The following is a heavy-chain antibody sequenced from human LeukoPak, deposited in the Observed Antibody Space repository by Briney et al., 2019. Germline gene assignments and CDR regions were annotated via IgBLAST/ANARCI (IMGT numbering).Heavy chain of an antibody. Sequence: GSLRLSCAASGLTFSSSAMSWVRQTPGKGLEWVSVISGSGGGTFYADSVKGRFTISRDNSKNTLYLQMNSLRAEDTAVYYCAKKTATQNFDYWGPGTLVTVSS. V-gene: IGHV3-23*01. CDR1: GLTFSSSA. CDR3: AKKTATQNFDY. CDR2: ISGSGGGT. J-gene: IGHJ4*02. D-gene: IGHD2-21*02.